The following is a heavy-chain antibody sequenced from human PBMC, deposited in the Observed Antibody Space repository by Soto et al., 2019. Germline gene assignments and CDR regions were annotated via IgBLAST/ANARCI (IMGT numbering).Heavy chain of an antibody. D-gene: IGHD2-2*01. CDR2: IYYSGST. Sequence: PSETLSLTCTVSGGSISSYYWSWIRQPPGKGLEWIGYIYYSGSTNYNPSLKSRVTISVDTSKNQFSLKLSSVTAADTAVYYCARSRQPDAFDIWGQGTMVTVSS. CDR1: GGSISSYY. J-gene: IGHJ3*02. V-gene: IGHV4-59*01. CDR3: ARSRQPDAFDI.